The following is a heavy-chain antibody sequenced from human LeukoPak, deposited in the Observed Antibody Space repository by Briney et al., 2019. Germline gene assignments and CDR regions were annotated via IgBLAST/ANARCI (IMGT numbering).Heavy chain of an antibody. D-gene: IGHD3-22*01. Sequence: ASVKVSCKASGYTVTGYYMHWVRQAPGQGREWMGWINPNSGGTNYAQKFQGRVTMTRDTSISTAYMELSRLRSDDTAVYYCARGAHYHDSSEGYDYWGQGTLVTVSS. CDR2: INPNSGGT. CDR3: ARGAHYHDSSEGYDY. CDR1: GYTVTGYY. V-gene: IGHV1-2*02. J-gene: IGHJ4*02.